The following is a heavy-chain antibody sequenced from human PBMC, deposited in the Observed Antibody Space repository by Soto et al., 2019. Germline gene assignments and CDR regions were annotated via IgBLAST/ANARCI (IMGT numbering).Heavy chain of an antibody. CDR1: GDGITSYA. V-gene: IGHV1-3*01. D-gene: IGHD3-22*01. J-gene: IGHJ3*01. CDR2: IKAGNGNT. Sequence: GVSVKVSCKAGGDGITSYAMRWVRQAPGQRLEWMGWIKAGNGNTKYSQKFQGRVTITRDTSASTAYMELSSLRSEDTAVYYWARDLSMIVDQSTLWGQGTMVTVSS. CDR3: ARDLSMIVDQSTL.